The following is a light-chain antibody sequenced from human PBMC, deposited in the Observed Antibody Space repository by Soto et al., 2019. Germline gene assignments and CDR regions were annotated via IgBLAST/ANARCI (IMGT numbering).Light chain of an antibody. CDR3: QQYGSSATWT. CDR2: GAS. J-gene: IGKJ1*01. Sequence: EIVLTQSPGTLSLSPGERATLSCRASQSVSSSHLAWYQQRPGQAPRLLIYGASSRATGIPDRFSGSGSGTDFTLTISRLEPEDFAVYYCQQYGSSATWTFGQGTKVDNK. V-gene: IGKV3-20*01. CDR1: QSVSSSH.